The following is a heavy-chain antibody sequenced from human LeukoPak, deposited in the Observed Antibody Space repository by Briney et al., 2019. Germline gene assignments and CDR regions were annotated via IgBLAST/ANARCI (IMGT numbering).Heavy chain of an antibody. V-gene: IGHV4-59*01. D-gene: IGHD6-13*01. J-gene: IGHJ4*02. CDR3: ARPSIAAAWSPLDY. CDR1: GGSISSYY. Sequence: SETLSLTCTVSGGSISSYYWSWIRQPPGKGLERIGYIYYSGSTDYNPSLKSRVTISVDTSKNQFSLKLSSVTAADTAVYYCARPSIAAAWSPLDYWGQGTLVTVSS. CDR2: IYYSGST.